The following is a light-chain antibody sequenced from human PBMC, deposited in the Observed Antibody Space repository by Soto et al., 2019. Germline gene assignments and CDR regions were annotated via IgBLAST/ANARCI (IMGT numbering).Light chain of an antibody. J-gene: IGKJ2*01. CDR2: GVS. CDR1: QTINSG. V-gene: IGKV3-20*01. Sequence: EIVLTQSPGTLSLSPGERATLSCRASQTINSGLAWYQHKRGQAPRLLIYGVSVRAIGIPDRFGGSGSGTEFTLTISRLEPEDFAVYFCQQYGGSPYTFGRGTKVQIK. CDR3: QQYGGSPYT.